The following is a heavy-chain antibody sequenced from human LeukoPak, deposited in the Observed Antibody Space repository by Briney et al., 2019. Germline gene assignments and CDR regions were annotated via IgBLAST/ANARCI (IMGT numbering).Heavy chain of an antibody. D-gene: IGHD5-24*01. CDR2: ISVSGDRT. CDR3: AKDLFERWLRPGDY. Sequence: PGGSLGLSCAASGFIFSTYAMTWVRQTPGKGLEWVSAISVSGDRTYYADAVKGRVTISRDNSKNTLYLQMNSLRAEDTAVYYCAKDLFERWLRPGDYGGQETRDTVSS. CDR1: GFIFSTYA. J-gene: IGHJ4*02. V-gene: IGHV3-23*01.